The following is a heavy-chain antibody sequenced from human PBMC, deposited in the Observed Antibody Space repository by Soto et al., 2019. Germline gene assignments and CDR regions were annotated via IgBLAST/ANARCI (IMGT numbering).Heavy chain of an antibody. CDR3: ARDSAIFGVVLYYFDY. CDR2: INPNSGGT. V-gene: IGHV1-2*02. CDR1: GYTFTGYY. J-gene: IGHJ4*02. D-gene: IGHD3-3*01. Sequence: ASVKVSCKASGYTFTGYYMHWVRQAPGQGLEWMGWINPNSGGTNYAQKFQGRVTMTRDTSISTAYMELSRLRSDDTAVYYCARDSAIFGVVLYYFDYWGQGTRVTVSS.